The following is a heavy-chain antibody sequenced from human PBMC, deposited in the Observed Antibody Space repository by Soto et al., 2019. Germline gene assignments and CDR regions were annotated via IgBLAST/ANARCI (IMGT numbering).Heavy chain of an antibody. J-gene: IGHJ3*01. CDR3: ARDSRVGANSDACDV. Sequence: ASVKVSCKASGYSFDSFGISWVRQAPGQGLEWMGRVNAHNHITKYAQKFQGRVTITRDTSTSTDYMEVRSLRSDDTAVYYCARDSRVGANSDACDVWGQGTMVTV. V-gene: IGHV1-18*01. D-gene: IGHD1-26*01. CDR1: GYSFDSFG. CDR2: VNAHNHIT.